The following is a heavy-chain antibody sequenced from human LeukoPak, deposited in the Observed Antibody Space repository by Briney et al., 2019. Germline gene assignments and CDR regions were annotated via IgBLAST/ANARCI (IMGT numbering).Heavy chain of an antibody. J-gene: IGHJ6*02. V-gene: IGHV3-49*04. CDR3: TREATSHHGMDV. CDR2: VRSNTYGGTA. CDR1: GFNFDAYA. Sequence: GGSLRLSCTASGFNFDAYAMSWVRQAPGKGLEWVGFVRSNTYGGTAEYAASVKGRFIISRDDSKRIAYLQINSLRTEDTAVYYCTREATSHHGMDVWGQGTTVTVSS.